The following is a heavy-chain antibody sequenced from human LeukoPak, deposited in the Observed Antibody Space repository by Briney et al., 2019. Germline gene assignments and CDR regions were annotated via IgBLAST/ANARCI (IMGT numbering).Heavy chain of an antibody. J-gene: IGHJ3*02. V-gene: IGHV4-39*01. CDR1: GGSISSSSYY. Sequence: SETLSLTCTVSGGSISSSSYYWGWIRQPPGKGLEWIGSIYYSGSTYYNPSLKSRVTISVDTSKNQFSLKLSPVTAADTAVYYCARRNSGWDDAFDIWGQGTMVTVSS. CDR2: IYYSGST. CDR3: ARRNSGWDDAFDI. D-gene: IGHD5-12*01.